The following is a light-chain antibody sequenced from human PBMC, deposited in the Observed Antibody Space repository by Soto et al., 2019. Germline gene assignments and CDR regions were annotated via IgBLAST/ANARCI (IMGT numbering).Light chain of an antibody. J-gene: IGLJ2*01. CDR1: NIGSKD. Sequence: SYELTQPPSVSVAPGKTASITCGGNNIGSKDVHWYQQKPGQAPVLLIYYDTDRPSGIPERFSGSNSGNTATLTISRVEAGDEADYFCQVGDGISEHPVFCGGTKHTVL. CDR2: YDT. V-gene: IGLV3-21*04. CDR3: QVGDGISEHPV.